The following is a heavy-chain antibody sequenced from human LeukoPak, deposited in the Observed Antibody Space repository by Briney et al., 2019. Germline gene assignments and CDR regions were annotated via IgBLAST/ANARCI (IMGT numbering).Heavy chain of an antibody. V-gene: IGHV3-21*01. CDR1: GFTFSSYW. D-gene: IGHD5-18*01. Sequence: SGGSLRLSCAASGFTFSSYWMSWVRQAPGKGLEWVSSISSSSSYIYYADSVKGRFTISRDNAKNSLYLQMNSLRAEDTAVYYCARSPSYSYGSGRYGMDVWGQGTTVTVSS. CDR3: ARSPSYSYGSGRYGMDV. CDR2: ISSSSSYI. J-gene: IGHJ6*02.